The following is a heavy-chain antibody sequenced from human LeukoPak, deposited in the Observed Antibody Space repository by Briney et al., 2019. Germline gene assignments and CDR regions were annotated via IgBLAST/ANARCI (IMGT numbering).Heavy chain of an antibody. CDR3: ARADRRYCSGGSCYSSLDY. CDR1: GFTFSSYW. V-gene: IGHV3-7*01. CDR2: INQDGTEK. Sequence: PGGSLRLSCAASGFTFSSYWMSWVRQAPGKGLEWVANINQDGTEKYYVDSVKGRFTISRDNAKNSLYLQMNSLRAEDTAVYYCARADRRYCSGGSCYSSLDYWGQGTLVTVSS. J-gene: IGHJ4*02. D-gene: IGHD2-15*01.